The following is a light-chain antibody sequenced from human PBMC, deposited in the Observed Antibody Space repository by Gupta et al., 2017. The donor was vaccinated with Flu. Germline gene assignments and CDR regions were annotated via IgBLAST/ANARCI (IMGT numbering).Light chain of an antibody. CDR1: QDISTY. V-gene: IGKV1-33*01. CDR2: DAS. J-gene: IGKJ4*01. CDR3: QQDGNLPLT. Sequence: DIQMTQSPSSLSASVGDRATITCQASQDISTYLSWYQHKPGKAPKLLICDASTLQTGVPSSFSGRGSGTDFTFTISSLQPEDIGTYYCQQDGNLPLTFGGGTKVELK.